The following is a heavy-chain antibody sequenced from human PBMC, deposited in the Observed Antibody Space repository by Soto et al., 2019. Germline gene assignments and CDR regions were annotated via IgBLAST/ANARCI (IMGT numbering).Heavy chain of an antibody. CDR2: IDPSDSYT. CDR1: GYSFTSYW. Sequence: GQSLRVSNKGSGYSFTSYWISWVRQMPGKGLEWMGRIDPSDSYTNYSPSFQGHVTISADKSISTAYLQWSSLKASDTAMYYCAGEGFSGYGDYYYRLDVCGQGSTVTGSS. J-gene: IGHJ6*02. V-gene: IGHV5-10-1*01. D-gene: IGHD5-12*01. CDR3: AGEGFSGYGDYYYRLDV.